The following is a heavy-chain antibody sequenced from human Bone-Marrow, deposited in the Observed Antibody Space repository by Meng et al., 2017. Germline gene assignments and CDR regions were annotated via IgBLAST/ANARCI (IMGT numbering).Heavy chain of an antibody. V-gene: IGHV3-21*01. Sequence: GESLKISCAASGFTFSSYSMNWVRQAPGKGLEWVSSISSSSSSIYYADSVKGRFTISRDNAKNSLYLQMNSLRAEDTAVYYCARGLLYSSSWYPWFDPWGQGNRVTVSS. J-gene: IGHJ5*02. CDR2: ISSSSSSI. D-gene: IGHD6-13*01. CDR1: GFTFSSYS. CDR3: ARGLLYSSSWYPWFDP.